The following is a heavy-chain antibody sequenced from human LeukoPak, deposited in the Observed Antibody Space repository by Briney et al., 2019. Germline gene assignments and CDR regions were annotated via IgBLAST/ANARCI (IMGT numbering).Heavy chain of an antibody. CDR1: GFTFNNYA. J-gene: IGHJ3*02. D-gene: IGHD6-13*01. V-gene: IGHV3-23*01. Sequence: GGSLRLSCAASGFTFNNYAMTWVRQAPGKGLEWVSAISGSGAGTYYADSVKGRFTISRDNSKNTLYLQMNSLRAEDTAVYYCAKAPIAAAAIDAFDIWGQGTMVTVSS. CDR3: AKAPIAAAAIDAFDI. CDR2: ISGSGAGT.